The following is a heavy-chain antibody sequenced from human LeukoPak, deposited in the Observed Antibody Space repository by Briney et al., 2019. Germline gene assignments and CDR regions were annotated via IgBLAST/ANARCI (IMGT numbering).Heavy chain of an antibody. J-gene: IGHJ6*04. CDR2: ISSSSSTI. Sequence: GGSLRLSCAASGFTFSSYSMNWVRQAPGKGLEWVSYISSSSSTIYYADSVKGRFTISRDNAKNSLYLQMNSLRAEDTAVYYCARDTTVRSMDVWGKGTTATVSS. D-gene: IGHD4-17*01. CDR1: GFTFSSYS. V-gene: IGHV3-48*04. CDR3: ARDTTVRSMDV.